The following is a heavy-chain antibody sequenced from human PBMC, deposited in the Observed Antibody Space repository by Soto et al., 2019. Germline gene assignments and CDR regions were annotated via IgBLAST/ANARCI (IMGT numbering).Heavy chain of an antibody. D-gene: IGHD3-3*01. Sequence: SETLSLTCTVSGGSISSCGYYWSWIRQHPGKGLEWIGYIYYSGSTYYNPSLKSRVTISVDTSKNQFSLKLSSVTAADTAVYYCARVNARLRFLLDPWGQGTLVTVSS. CDR1: GGSISSCGYY. V-gene: IGHV4-31*03. J-gene: IGHJ5*02. CDR2: IYYSGST. CDR3: ARVNARLRFLLDP.